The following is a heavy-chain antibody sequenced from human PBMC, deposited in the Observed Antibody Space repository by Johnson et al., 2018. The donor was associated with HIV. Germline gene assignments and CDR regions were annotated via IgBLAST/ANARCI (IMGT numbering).Heavy chain of an antibody. CDR2: ISYDGSNK. V-gene: IGHV3-30-3*01. D-gene: IGHD6-19*01. CDR1: GFTFSRYW. CDR3: ARERSDSSGWLFFPGAFDI. J-gene: IGHJ3*02. Sequence: QVQLVESGGGLVQPGGSLRLSCAASGFTFSRYWMSWVRQAPGKGLEWVAVISYDGSNKYYAASVKGRFTISRDNSKNTRYLQMNSLRAEDTAVYYCARERSDSSGWLFFPGAFDIWGQGTMVTVSP.